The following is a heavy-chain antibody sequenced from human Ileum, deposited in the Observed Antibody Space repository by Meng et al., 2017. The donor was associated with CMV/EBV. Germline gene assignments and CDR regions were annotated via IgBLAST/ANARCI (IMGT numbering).Heavy chain of an antibody. J-gene: IGHJ4*02. CDR1: GGSISSHS. CDR2: ILDGGST. Sequence: QVQLQESGPGLIKPSETLSLTCTVSGGSISSHSWSWVRKPPGKRLECSGHILDGGSTYYNPSLKSRVTISGDTSKNQFSLNLSSVTAADAAVYYCARGGASSHYFDSWGQGSLVTVSS. D-gene: IGHD1-26*01. V-gene: IGHV4-59*11. CDR3: ARGGASSHYFDS.